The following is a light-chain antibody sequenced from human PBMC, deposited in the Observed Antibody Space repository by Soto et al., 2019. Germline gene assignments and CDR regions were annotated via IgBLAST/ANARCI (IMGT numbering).Light chain of an antibody. V-gene: IGKV3-11*01. Sequence: EVEMTQSPATLSVSPGEGATRXXRASQGIGYTLAWYHHKPGQTPRTXQHETSPRATCGPARFSGSGSGTDFTLTISSLEPEDFAVYYCQQRSNWPLTFGGGTKVDIK. CDR1: QGIGYT. CDR2: ETS. CDR3: QQRSNWPLT. J-gene: IGKJ4*01.